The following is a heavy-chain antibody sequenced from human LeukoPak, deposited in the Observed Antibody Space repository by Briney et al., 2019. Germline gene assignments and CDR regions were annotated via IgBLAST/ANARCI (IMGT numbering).Heavy chain of an antibody. D-gene: IGHD6-19*01. CDR3: ARAAGKIDL. V-gene: IGHV6-1*01. J-gene: IGHJ5*02. Sequence: SQTLSLTCAISGDSLSTNIAAWNWIRQSPSRGLEWLGRTYYRSKWYNDYAVSVKSRITITPDTSNSQFSLQLNSVTPEDTAVYYCARAAGKIDLWGQGTLVTVSS. CDR2: TYYRSKWYN. CDR1: GDSLSTNIAA.